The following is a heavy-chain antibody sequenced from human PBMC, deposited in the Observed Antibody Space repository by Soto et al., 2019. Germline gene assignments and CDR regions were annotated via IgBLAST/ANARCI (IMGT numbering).Heavy chain of an antibody. J-gene: IGHJ4*02. CDR1: GFTFSSYW. D-gene: IGHD6-19*01. Sequence: HPGGSLRLSCVASGFTFSSYWMHWVRQAPGKGLEWVAVISYDGSNKYYADSVKGRFTISRDNSKNTLYLQMNSLRAEDTAVYYCARGSGWYDYWGQGTLVTVSS. CDR2: ISYDGSNK. V-gene: IGHV3-30-3*01. CDR3: ARGSGWYDY.